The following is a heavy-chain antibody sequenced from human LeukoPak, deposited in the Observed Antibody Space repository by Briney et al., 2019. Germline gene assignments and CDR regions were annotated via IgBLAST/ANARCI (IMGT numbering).Heavy chain of an antibody. Sequence: GGSLRLSCAASALTFRSFAMSWVRQAPGKGLEWISSISDSGSNTYYADSVKGRFTISRDNAKNSLYLQMNSLRAEDTAVYYCARAGRYGDYGYWGQGTLVTVSS. CDR2: ISDSGSNT. CDR3: ARAGRYGDYGY. V-gene: IGHV3-21*01. J-gene: IGHJ4*02. D-gene: IGHD4-17*01. CDR1: ALTFRSFA.